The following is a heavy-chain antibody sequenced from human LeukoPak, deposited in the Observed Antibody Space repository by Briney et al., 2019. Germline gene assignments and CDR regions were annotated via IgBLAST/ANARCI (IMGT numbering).Heavy chain of an antibody. J-gene: IGHJ4*02. CDR3: AKMAAAGEFDY. Sequence: GGSLRLSCAASGFTFSSYSMNWVRQAPGKGLEWVSSISSSSSYIYYADSVKGRFTISRDNAKNSLYLQMNSLRAEDTAVYYCAKMAAAGEFDYWGQGTLVTVSS. V-gene: IGHV3-21*01. CDR2: ISSSSSYI. CDR1: GFTFSSYS. D-gene: IGHD6-13*01.